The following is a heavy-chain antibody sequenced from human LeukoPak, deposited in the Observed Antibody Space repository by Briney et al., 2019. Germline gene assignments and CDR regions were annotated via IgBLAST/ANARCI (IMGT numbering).Heavy chain of an antibody. D-gene: IGHD2-2*01. CDR3: ARRDTQVVPAAMRLAVAGTFDY. CDR1: GGSISSSSYY. J-gene: IGHJ4*02. CDR2: IYYSGST. Sequence: SETLSLTCTVSGGSISSSSYYWGWIRQPPGKGLEWIGSIYYSGSTYYNPSLKSRVTISVDTSKNQFSLKLSSVTAADTAVYYCARRDTQVVPAAMRLAVAGTFDYWGQGTLVTVSS. V-gene: IGHV4-39*01.